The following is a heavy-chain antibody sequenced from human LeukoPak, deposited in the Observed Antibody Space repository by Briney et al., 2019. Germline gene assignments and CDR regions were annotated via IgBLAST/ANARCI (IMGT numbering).Heavy chain of an antibody. D-gene: IGHD6-6*01. CDR3: ARLQSRAARPSFDY. Sequence: KPSEILSLTCTVSGGSISSSSYYWGWIRQPPGKGLEWIGSIYYSGSTYYNPSLKSRVTISVDTSKNQFSLKLSSVTAADTAVYYCARLQSRAARPSFDYWGQGTLVTVSS. J-gene: IGHJ4*02. V-gene: IGHV4-39*01. CDR1: GGSISSSSYY. CDR2: IYYSGST.